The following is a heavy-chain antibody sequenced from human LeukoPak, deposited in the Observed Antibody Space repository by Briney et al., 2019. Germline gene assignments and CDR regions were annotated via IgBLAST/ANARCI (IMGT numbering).Heavy chain of an antibody. CDR3: AKDRSITMIVVAITGFDY. V-gene: IGHV3-23*01. CDR2: ISGSGGST. CDR1: GFTFSSSG. Sequence: RAGGSLRLSCAASGFTFSSSGMHWVRQAPGKGLEWVSAISGSGGSTYYADSVKGRFTISRDNSKNTLYLQMNSLRAEDTAVYYCAKDRSITMIVVAITGFDYWGQGTLVTVSS. D-gene: IGHD3-22*01. J-gene: IGHJ4*02.